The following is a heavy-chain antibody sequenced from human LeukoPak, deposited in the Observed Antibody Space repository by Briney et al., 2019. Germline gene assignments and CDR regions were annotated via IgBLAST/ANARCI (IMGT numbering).Heavy chain of an antibody. CDR2: ISWDGGST. Sequence: GGSLRLSCAASGFTFDDYAMHWVRQAPGKGLEWVSLISWDGGSTYYADSVKGRFTISRDNSKNSLYLQMNSLRAEDTALYYCAKDFHSQTTYYYDSSGPAPWGFDIWGQGTMVTVSS. D-gene: IGHD3-22*01. V-gene: IGHV3-43D*03. J-gene: IGHJ3*02. CDR3: AKDFHSQTTYYYDSSGPAPWGFDI. CDR1: GFTFDDYA.